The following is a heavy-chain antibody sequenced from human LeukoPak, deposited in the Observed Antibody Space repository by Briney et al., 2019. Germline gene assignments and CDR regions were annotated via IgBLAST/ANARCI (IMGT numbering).Heavy chain of an antibody. CDR1: GLTFSSYA. CDR3: ARGRQGGYYDFWNQDY. D-gene: IGHD3-3*01. CDR2: ISYDGSNK. V-gene: IGHV3-30-3*01. Sequence: GRSLRLSCAASGLTFSSYAMHWVRQAPGKGLEWVAVISYDGSNKYYADSVKGRFTISRDNSKNTLYLQMNSLRAEDTAVYYCARGRQGGYYDFWNQDYWGQGTLVTVSS. J-gene: IGHJ4*02.